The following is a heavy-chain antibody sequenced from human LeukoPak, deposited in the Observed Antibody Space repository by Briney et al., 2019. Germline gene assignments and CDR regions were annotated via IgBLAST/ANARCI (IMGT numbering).Heavy chain of an antibody. Sequence: GASVKDSCKASGYTFTGYYMHWVRQAPGQGLEWMGWINPNTGVTNYAQKFQGRVTMTRDTSISTAYMELSRLSSDDTAVYYCARDAPHNWFDPWGQGTLVTVSS. CDR2: INPNTGVT. CDR1: GYTFTGYY. CDR3: ARDAPHNWFDP. V-gene: IGHV1-2*02. J-gene: IGHJ5*02.